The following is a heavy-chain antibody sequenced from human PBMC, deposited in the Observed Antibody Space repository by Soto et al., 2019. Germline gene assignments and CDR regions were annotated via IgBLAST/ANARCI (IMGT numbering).Heavy chain of an antibody. V-gene: IGHV3-23*01. CDR3: VNPTQWSSGYAGMDV. Sequence: GGSLRLSCAASGFTFSSYAMSWVRQAPGKGLEWVSAISGSGGSTYYADSVKGRFTISRDNSKNTLYLQMNSLRAEDTAVYYCVNPTQWSSGYAGMDVWGQGTTVTVSS. CDR1: GFTFSSYA. D-gene: IGHD5-12*01. CDR2: ISGSGGST. J-gene: IGHJ6*02.